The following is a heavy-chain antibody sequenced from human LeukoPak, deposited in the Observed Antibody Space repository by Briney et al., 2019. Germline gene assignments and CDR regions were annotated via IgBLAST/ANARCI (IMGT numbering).Heavy chain of an antibody. CDR2: ISHDGII. Sequence: GGSLRLSCETAGFTFSSYVMHWVRRTPGKGLVRVSRISHDGIISYADSVKGRFTISRDNAKNTLILQMNSLRVEDTAVYYCARVYETNGYLYWGQGSLVTVSS. CDR1: GFTFSSYV. V-gene: IGHV3-74*01. J-gene: IGHJ4*02. CDR3: ARVYETNGYLY. D-gene: IGHD3-22*01.